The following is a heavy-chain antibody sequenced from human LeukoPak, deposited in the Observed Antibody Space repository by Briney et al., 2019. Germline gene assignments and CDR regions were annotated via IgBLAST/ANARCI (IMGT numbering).Heavy chain of an antibody. CDR1: GGSFSGYY. D-gene: IGHD3-10*02. CDR3: ARGSHYYVP. J-gene: IGHJ5*02. V-gene: IGHV4-34*01. CDR2: INHSGST. Sequence: SETLSLTCAVYGGSFSGYYWSWIRQPPGKGLEWIGEINHSGSTNYNPSLKSRVTISVDTSKNQFSLKLSSVTAADTAVYYCARGSHYYVPWGQGTLVTVSS.